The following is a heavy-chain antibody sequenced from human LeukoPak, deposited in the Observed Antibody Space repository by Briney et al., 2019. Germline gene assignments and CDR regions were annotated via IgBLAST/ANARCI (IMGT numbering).Heavy chain of an antibody. V-gene: IGHV3-7*01. CDR1: GFTFSRRW. CDR3: LAESTTSSEGY. Sequence: GGSLRLSCAASGFTFSRRWMDWVRQAPGKGLEWVANIKGDGSLKQYVDSVKRRFTISRDNAKNSLYLQMNSLRGEDTAVYYCLAESTTSSEGYWGQGTLVTVSS. J-gene: IGHJ4*02. D-gene: IGHD1-14*01. CDR2: IKGDGSLK.